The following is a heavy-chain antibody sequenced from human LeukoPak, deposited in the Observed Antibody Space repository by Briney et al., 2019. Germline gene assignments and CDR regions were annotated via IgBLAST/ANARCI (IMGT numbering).Heavy chain of an antibody. V-gene: IGHV1-2*02. CDR2: INPNSGGT. D-gene: IGHD6-13*01. CDR3: ARVEPAAGDDAFDI. CDR1: GYTFTGYY. Sequence: ASVKVSCKASGYTFTGYYMHWVRQAPGQGLEWMGWINPNSGGTNYAQKLQGRVTMTTDTSTSTAYMELRSLRSDDTAVYYCARVEPAAGDDAFDIWGQGTMVTVSS. J-gene: IGHJ3*02.